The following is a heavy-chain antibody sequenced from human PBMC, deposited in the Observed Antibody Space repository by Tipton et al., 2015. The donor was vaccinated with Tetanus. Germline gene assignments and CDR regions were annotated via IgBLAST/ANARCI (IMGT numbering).Heavy chain of an antibody. CDR1: GGSIRSGGYY. D-gene: IGHD3-16*02. CDR3: ARDAGPDYIWGNYRFPFDY. J-gene: IGHJ4*02. V-gene: IGHV4-31*03. CDR2: IYYTGNT. Sequence: TLSLTCTVSGGSIRSGGYYWTWIRQHPERGLEWLGYIYYTGNTYYNPSLKSRVTISVDTSKDQFSLKLTSVTAADTAVYYCARDAGPDYIWGNYRFPFDYWGQGTLVTVSS.